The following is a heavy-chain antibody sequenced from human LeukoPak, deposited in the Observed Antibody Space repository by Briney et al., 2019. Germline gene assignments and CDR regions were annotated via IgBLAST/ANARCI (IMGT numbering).Heavy chain of an antibody. J-gene: IGHJ3*02. CDR1: GGSISTSSFY. CDR2: MFYSGST. V-gene: IGHV4-39*01. CDR3: AKGLRYLSFNDAFDI. Sequence: SETLSLTCTVSGGSISTSSFYWGWIRQPPGNGMEWIGSMFYSGSTYYNPSLKSRVTISVDTSKNQFSLRLSSVTAADTAVYFCAKGLRYLSFNDAFDIWGQGTMVTVSS. D-gene: IGHD3-9*01.